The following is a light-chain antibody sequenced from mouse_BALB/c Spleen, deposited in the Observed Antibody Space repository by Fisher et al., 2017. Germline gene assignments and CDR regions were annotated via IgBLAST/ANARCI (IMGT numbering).Light chain of an antibody. Sequence: IVLTQTPAIMSASPGEKVTMTCRASSSVSYMHWFQQKPGTSPKLWIYSTSNLASGVPSRFSGSGSGTSYSLTISSMEAEDAATYYCQQWSSNPLTFGAGTKLELK. CDR2: STS. V-gene: IGKV4-57*01. CDR1: SSVSY. J-gene: IGKJ5*01. CDR3: QQWSSNPLT.